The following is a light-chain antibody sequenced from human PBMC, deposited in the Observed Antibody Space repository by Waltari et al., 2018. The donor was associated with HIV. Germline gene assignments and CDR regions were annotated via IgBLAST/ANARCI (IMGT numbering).Light chain of an antibody. CDR2: NDN. CDR3: AAWDVTLHGWV. CDR1: SSNIGINT. J-gene: IGLJ3*02. Sequence: QSVLTQSPSASGTPGPRVTISCSGRSSNIGINTINWFQQRPGTAPKLLLFNDNERPSGVPDRFSGSKSGTSASLAISGLQSEDEANYYCAAWDVTLHGWVFGGGTKVTVL. V-gene: IGLV1-44*01.